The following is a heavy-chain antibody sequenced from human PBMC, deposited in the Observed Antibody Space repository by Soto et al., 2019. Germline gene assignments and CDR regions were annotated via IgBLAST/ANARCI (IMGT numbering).Heavy chain of an antibody. CDR2: IKSKTDGGTT. Sequence: PGGSLRLSCAASGFSFSNAWMKWVRQAPGKGLEWVGRIKSKTDGGTTDYAAPVKGRFTISRDDSRNTLYLQMNSLKTEDTAVYYCTLLGLFPGNYYGVDVWGQGTTVTVSS. CDR3: TLLGLFPGNYYGVDV. CDR1: GFSFSNAW. D-gene: IGHD3-10*01. V-gene: IGHV3-15*07. J-gene: IGHJ6*02.